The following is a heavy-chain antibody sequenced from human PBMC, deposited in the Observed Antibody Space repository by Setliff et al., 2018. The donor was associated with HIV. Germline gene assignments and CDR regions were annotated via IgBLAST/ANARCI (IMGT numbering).Heavy chain of an antibody. CDR2: ISAYNGNT. CDR1: GYTFTSFG. J-gene: IGHJ4*02. V-gene: IGHV1-18*01. CDR3: ARAAVAGPWRKLDY. Sequence: ASVKVSCKASGYTFTSFGTSWVRQAPGQGLEWMGRISAYNGNTDHAQRLQGRVTMTTDTSTRTAYMELRSLRSDDTAVYYCARAAVAGPWRKLDYWGQGTLVTVTS. D-gene: IGHD6-19*01.